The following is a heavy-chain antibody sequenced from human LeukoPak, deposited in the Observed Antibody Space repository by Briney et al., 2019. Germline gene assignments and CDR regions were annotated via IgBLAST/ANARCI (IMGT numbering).Heavy chain of an antibody. CDR3: SRCQYNGSPDY. J-gene: IGHJ4*02. CDR2: ISDSSSYT. D-gene: IGHD1-26*01. V-gene: IGHV3-11*03. Sequence: PGGSLRLSCVASGFTFSDYSMSWIRQAPGKGLEWISYISDSSSYTSYADSVEGRFTISRDNAKNSLYLQMNSLRADDTAVYFCSRCQYNGSPDYWGQGTLVTVSS. CDR1: GFTFSDYS.